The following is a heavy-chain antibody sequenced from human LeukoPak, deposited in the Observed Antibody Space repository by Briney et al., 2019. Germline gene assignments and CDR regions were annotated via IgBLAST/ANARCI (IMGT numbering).Heavy chain of an antibody. D-gene: IGHD1-26*01. CDR1: GFTFSSYW. V-gene: IGHV3-74*01. Sequence: GGSLRLSCAASGFTFSSYWMHWVRQAPGKGLVWVSRINSDGSSTSYADSVKGRFTISRDNSKNTLYLQMNSLRAEDMAVYYCARIEWERLGRAFDIWGQGTMVTVSS. J-gene: IGHJ3*02. CDR3: ARIEWERLGRAFDI. CDR2: INSDGSST.